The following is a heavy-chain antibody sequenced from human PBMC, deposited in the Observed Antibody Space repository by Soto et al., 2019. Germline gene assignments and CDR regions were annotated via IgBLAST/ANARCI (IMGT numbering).Heavy chain of an antibody. CDR3: ARVVPGAEAWFGP. V-gene: IGHV1-18*01. D-gene: IGHD2-2*01. CDR1: GYTFSNYG. Sequence: QVQLVQSGGEVKRPGASVKGSCKTSGYTFSNYGITWVRQAPGQPLEWLGWISLYSDGTNYAQKFQGRVSMTTDTSTTTAYIELRSLRSDDTAVYYCARVVPGAEAWFGPWGQGTLVTVSS. J-gene: IGHJ5*02. CDR2: ISLYSDGT.